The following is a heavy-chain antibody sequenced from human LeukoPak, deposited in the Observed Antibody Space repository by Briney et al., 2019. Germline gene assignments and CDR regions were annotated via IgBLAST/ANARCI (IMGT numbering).Heavy chain of an antibody. CDR3: TTLQTPYCSGGSCYGDY. D-gene: IGHD2-15*01. V-gene: IGHV3-9*01. J-gene: IGHJ4*02. Sequence: PGGSLRLSCAASGFTFDDYAMHWVRQAPGKGLEWVSGISWNSNSVGYADSVKGRFTISRDNAKNSLYLQMNSLKTEDTAVYYCTTLQTPYCSGGSCYGDYWGQGTLVTVSS. CDR2: ISWNSNSV. CDR1: GFTFDDYA.